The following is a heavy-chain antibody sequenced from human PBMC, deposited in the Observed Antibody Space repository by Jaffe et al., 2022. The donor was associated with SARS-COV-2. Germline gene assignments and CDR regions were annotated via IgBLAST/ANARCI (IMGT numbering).Heavy chain of an antibody. Sequence: QLQLQESGPGLVKPSETLSLTCTVSGGSISSSSYYWGWIRQPPGKGLEWIGSIYYSGSTYYNPSLKSRVTISVDTSKNQFSLKLSSVTAADTAVYYCARLNYYDSSGYYFWGQGTLVTVSS. CDR2: IYYSGST. V-gene: IGHV4-39*01. CDR1: GGSISSSSYY. J-gene: IGHJ4*02. CDR3: ARLNYYDSSGYYF. D-gene: IGHD3-22*01.